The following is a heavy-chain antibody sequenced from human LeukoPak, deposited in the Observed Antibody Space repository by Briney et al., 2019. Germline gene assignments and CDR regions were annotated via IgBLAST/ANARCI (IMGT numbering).Heavy chain of an antibody. J-gene: IGHJ5*02. CDR2: MNPNNGNT. D-gene: IGHD3-10*01. V-gene: IGHV1-8*01. CDR1: GFTFTSYD. CDR3: VRDGEGVAISVDYWFDP. Sequence: ASVKVSCKASGFTFTSYDINWVRQASGQGLEWMGWMNPNNGNTGYAQKFQGRVTMTRDTSISTAYMELRGLRSEDTAVYYCVRDGEGVAISVDYWFDPWGQGTLVTVSS.